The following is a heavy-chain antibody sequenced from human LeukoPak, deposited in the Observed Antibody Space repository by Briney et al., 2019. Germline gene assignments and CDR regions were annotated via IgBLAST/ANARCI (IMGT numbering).Heavy chain of an antibody. V-gene: IGHV3-23*01. CDR3: GRTIAQYSNSWLYYFYGLDV. J-gene: IGHJ6*02. Sequence: GGSLRLSCTASGFTFGGYAMTWVRQAPGKGLEWVSSISGGSEDSYYADSVEGRFTISRDNSRSTLYLQMNSLRADDTAVYYCGRTIAQYSNSWLYYFYGLDVWGQGTTVTVSS. D-gene: IGHD6-13*01. CDR2: ISGGSEDS. CDR1: GFTFGGYA.